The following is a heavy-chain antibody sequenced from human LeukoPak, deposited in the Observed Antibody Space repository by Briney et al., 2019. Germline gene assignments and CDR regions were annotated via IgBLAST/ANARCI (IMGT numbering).Heavy chain of an antibody. CDR3: ARDPGSDQRDWYFDI. D-gene: IGHD6-25*01. Sequence: GGSLRLSCAASGFTFNTYWMHWVRQAPGRGPVWFTRINSDGSRTDYADSVKGRFTISRDNAKNTVYRQMYSLTVEDTALYYCARDPGSDQRDWYFDIWGRGTLVTVSS. V-gene: IGHV3-74*01. CDR2: INSDGSRT. CDR1: GFTFNTYW. J-gene: IGHJ2*01.